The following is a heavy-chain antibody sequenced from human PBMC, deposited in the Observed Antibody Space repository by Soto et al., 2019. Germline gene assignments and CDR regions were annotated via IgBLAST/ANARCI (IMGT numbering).Heavy chain of an antibody. CDR2: ISGSGGST. Sequence: GSLRLSCAASGFTFSSYAMSWVRQAPGKGLEWVSAISGSGGSTYYADSVKGRFTISRDNSKNTLYLQMNSLRAEDTAVYYCAKGAPMVRGVYYYYGMDVWGQGTTVTVYS. V-gene: IGHV3-23*01. CDR1: GFTFSSYA. CDR3: AKGAPMVRGVYYYYGMDV. D-gene: IGHD3-10*01. J-gene: IGHJ6*02.